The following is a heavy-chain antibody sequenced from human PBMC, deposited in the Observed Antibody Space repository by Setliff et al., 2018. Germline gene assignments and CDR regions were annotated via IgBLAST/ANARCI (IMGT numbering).Heavy chain of an antibody. V-gene: IGHV1-18*01. Sequence: ASVKVSCKTSGYTFTSYGIIWVRQAPGRGLERMGWISAFNGNTKYAEKFQGRVTMTTDTSTSTAYMEQRSLRSDDTAVYYCASDTNGQVGNYYYYYMDVWGKGTTVTVSS. D-gene: IGHD1-1*01. CDR3: ASDTNGQVGNYYYYYMDV. CDR2: ISAFNGNT. CDR1: GYTFTSYG. J-gene: IGHJ6*03.